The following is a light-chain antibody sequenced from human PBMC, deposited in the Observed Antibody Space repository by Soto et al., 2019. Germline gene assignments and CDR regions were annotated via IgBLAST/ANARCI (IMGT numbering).Light chain of an antibody. Sequence: DIVLTQSPGTLSLSPGERATLSCRPSQSVSSSYLAWYQQKPGQAPRLLIYGASSRATGIPDRFSGSGSGTDFTLTINRLEPGDFAVYYCQQYGSSPQTFGPGTKLEIK. J-gene: IGKJ2*01. CDR3: QQYGSSPQT. CDR2: GAS. CDR1: QSVSSSY. V-gene: IGKV3-20*01.